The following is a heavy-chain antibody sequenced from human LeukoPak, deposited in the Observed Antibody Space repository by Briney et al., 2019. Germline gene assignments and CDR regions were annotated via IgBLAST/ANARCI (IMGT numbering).Heavy chain of an antibody. CDR1: GVSISSYY. J-gene: IGHJ4*02. V-gene: IGHV4-59*08. D-gene: IGHD1-26*01. Sequence: SETLSLTCTVSGVSISSYYWSWIRQPPGKGLEWIGYMYYSGSTNYNPSLKSRVTISIDTSKNQFSLKLSSVTAADMAVYYCARGRTYVDYWGQGTLVTVSS. CDR3: ARGRTYVDY. CDR2: MYYSGST.